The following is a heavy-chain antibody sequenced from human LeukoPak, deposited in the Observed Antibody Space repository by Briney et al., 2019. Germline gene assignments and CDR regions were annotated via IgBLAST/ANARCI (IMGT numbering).Heavy chain of an antibody. CDR1: GFTFSSYA. J-gene: IGHJ5*02. Sequence: GASLRLSCAASGFTFSSYAMSWVRRAPGKGLEWVSAISGSGGSTYYADSVKGRFTISRDNSKNTLYLQMNSLRAEDTAVYYCAKSEAVAGPNWFDPWGQGTLVTVSS. CDR3: AKSEAVAGPNWFDP. V-gene: IGHV3-23*01. D-gene: IGHD6-13*01. CDR2: ISGSGGST.